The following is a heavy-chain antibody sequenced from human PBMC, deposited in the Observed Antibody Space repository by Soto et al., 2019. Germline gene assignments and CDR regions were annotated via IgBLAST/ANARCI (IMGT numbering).Heavy chain of an antibody. CDR1: GFIFNNYA. CDR3: AKEDTTGFSAYYFDY. V-gene: IGHV3-23*01. CDR2: TSGTDGTT. D-gene: IGHD3-22*01. Sequence: PGGSLRLSCAASGFIFNNYAMSWVRQAPGKGLEWVSGTSGTDGTTYYADSVKGRLTISRDNSKKTLYLQLNSLRAEDTAVYYCAKEDTTGFSAYYFDYWGQGTQVTVSS. J-gene: IGHJ4*02.